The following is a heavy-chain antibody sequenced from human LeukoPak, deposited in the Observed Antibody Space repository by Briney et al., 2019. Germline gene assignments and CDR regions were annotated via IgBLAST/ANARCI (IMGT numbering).Heavy chain of an antibody. D-gene: IGHD1-26*01. J-gene: IGHJ4*02. CDR3: ASLGATTLFGSY. V-gene: IGHV3-21*01. CDR2: ISSSSSYI. CDR1: GFTFSSYS. Sequence: GGSLRLSCAASGFTFSSYSMNWVRQAPGKGLEWVSSISSSSSYICYADSVKGRFTISRDNAKNSLYLQMNSLRAEDTAVYYCASLGATTLFGSYWGQGTLVTVSS.